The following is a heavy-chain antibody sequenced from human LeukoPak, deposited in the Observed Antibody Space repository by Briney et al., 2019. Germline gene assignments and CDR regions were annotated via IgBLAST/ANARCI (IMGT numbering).Heavy chain of an antibody. Sequence: GRSLRLSCAASGFTFSSYGMHWVRQAPGKGLEWVAVISYDGSNKYYADSVKGRFTISRDNSKNTLYLQMNSLRAEDTAVYYCAKDLSVEGLRYFDWLLPSNYGMDVWGQGTTVTVSS. CDR2: ISYDGSNK. V-gene: IGHV3-30*18. J-gene: IGHJ6*02. CDR1: GFTFSSYG. D-gene: IGHD3-9*01. CDR3: AKDLSVEGLRYFDWLLPSNYGMDV.